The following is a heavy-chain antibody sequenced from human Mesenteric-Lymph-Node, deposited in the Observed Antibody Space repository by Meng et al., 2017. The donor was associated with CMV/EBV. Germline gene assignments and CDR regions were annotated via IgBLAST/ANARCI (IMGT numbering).Heavy chain of an antibody. J-gene: IGHJ4*02. D-gene: IGHD3-16*01. CDR3: ARGSGGPRLGY. CDR1: GGVFNGDK. CDR2: INHSGRRGSI. V-gene: IGHV4-34*01. Sequence: AASGGVFNGDKWSGIRQPPGKGLEWIGEINHSGRRGSISYNPSLKSRVTISVDTSKNQFSLKLSSVTAADTAVYYCARGSGGPRLGYWGQGTLVTVSS.